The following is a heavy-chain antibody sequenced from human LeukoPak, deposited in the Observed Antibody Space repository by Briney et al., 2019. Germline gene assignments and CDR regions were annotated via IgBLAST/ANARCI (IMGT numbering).Heavy chain of an antibody. CDR3: ARGGWYCSSTSCSHYYFDY. Sequence: SETLSLTCTVSGGSISSGDYYWSWIRQPPGKGLEWIGYIYYSGSTYYNPSLKSRVTISVDTSKNQFSLKLSSVTAADTAVYYCARGGWYCSSTSCSHYYFDYWGQGTLVTVSS. D-gene: IGHD2-2*01. J-gene: IGHJ4*02. CDR2: IYYSGST. CDR1: GGSISSGDYY. V-gene: IGHV4-30-4*08.